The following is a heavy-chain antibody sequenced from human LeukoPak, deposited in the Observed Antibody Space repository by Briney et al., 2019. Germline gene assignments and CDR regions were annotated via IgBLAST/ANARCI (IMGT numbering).Heavy chain of an antibody. CDR3: ARHCSSTSCLNYYYYGMDV. CDR2: IYYSGST. J-gene: IGHJ6*02. D-gene: IGHD2-2*01. CDR1: GGSISSYY. V-gene: IGHV4-59*08. Sequence: SETLSLTCTVSGGSISSYYWSWIRQPPGKGLEWIGYIYYSGSTNYNPSLKSRDTISVDTSKNQFSLKLSSVTAADTAVYYCARHCSSTSCLNYYYYGMDVWGQGTTVTVSS.